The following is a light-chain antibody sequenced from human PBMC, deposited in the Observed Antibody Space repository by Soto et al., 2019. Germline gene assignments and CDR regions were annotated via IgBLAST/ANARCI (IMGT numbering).Light chain of an antibody. CDR2: GAS. CDR3: QQSYSTLWT. Sequence: DIQMIQSPSSLSASVGDRVTITCRASQIISRYLTCYQQKQGKAPKLLIYGASSLQSGVPSRFSGNASGPDFPLTISSLQPEDCATYYCQQSYSTLWTFGQGTKVEIK. CDR1: QIISRY. V-gene: IGKV1-39*01. J-gene: IGKJ1*01.